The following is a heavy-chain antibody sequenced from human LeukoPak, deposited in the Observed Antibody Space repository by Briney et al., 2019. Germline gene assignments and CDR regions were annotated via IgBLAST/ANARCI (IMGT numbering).Heavy chain of an antibody. V-gene: IGHV4-61*02. CDR3: ARDAMITFGGVIGLGGFDI. CDR1: GGSINSDYYH. CDR2: IYTSGST. Sequence: PSQTLSLTCTVSGGSINSDYYHWSWIRQPAGKGLEWIGRIYTSGSTNYNPSLKSRVTISVDTSKNQFSLKLSSVTAADTAVYYRARDAMITFGGVIGLGGFDIWGQGTMVTVSS. D-gene: IGHD3-16*02. J-gene: IGHJ3*02.